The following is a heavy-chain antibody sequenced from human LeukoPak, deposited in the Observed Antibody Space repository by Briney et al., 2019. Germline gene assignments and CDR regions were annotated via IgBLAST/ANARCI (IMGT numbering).Heavy chain of an antibody. CDR3: AREDCSSTSCYGHYYYGMDV. CDR2: ISSSDRTI. V-gene: IGHV3-48*03. Sequence: GGSLRLSCAASGFTFSSYEMNWVRQAPGKGLEWVSYISSSDRTIYYADSVKGRFTISRDNAKNSLYLQMNSLRAEDTAVYYCAREDCSSTSCYGHYYYGMDVWGQGTTVTVSS. CDR1: GFTFSSYE. J-gene: IGHJ6*02. D-gene: IGHD2-2*01.